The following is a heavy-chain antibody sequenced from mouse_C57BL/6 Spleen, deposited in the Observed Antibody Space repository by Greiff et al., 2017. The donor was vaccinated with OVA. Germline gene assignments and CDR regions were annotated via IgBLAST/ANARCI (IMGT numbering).Heavy chain of an antibody. CDR2: IYPGDGDT. Sequence: VMLVESGPELVKPGASVKISCKASGYAFSSSWMNWVKQRPGKGLEWIGRIYPGDGDTNYNGKFKGKATLTADKSSSTAYMQLSSLTSEDSAVYFCARRDGSSPLDYWGQGTTLTVSS. CDR3: ARRDGSSPLDY. V-gene: IGHV1-82*01. CDR1: GYAFSSSW. D-gene: IGHD1-1*01. J-gene: IGHJ2*01.